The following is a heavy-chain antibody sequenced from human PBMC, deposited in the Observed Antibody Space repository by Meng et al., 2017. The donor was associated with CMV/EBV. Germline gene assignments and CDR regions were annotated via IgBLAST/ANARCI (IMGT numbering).Heavy chain of an antibody. CDR1: GGSISSSSYY. D-gene: IGHD4-17*01. CDR3: ARGPTTVTKATPRRNWFDP. CDR2: IYYSGST. Sequence: SETLSLTCTVSGGSISSSSYYWGWIRQPPGKGLEWIGSIYYSGSTYYNPSLKSRVTISVDTSKNQFSLKLSSVTAADTAVYYCARGPTTVTKATPRRNWFDPWGQGTLVTVSS. J-gene: IGHJ5*02. V-gene: IGHV4-39*07.